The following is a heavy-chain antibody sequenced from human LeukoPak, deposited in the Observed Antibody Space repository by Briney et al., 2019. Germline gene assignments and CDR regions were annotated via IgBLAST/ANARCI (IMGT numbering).Heavy chain of an antibody. Sequence: SETLSLTCTVSGGSISSYYWSWIRQPPGKGLEWIGYIYYSGSTNYNPSLKSRVTISVDTSKNQFSLKLSSVTAADTAVYYCARGPPYGSRSDYFDYWGQGTLVTVSS. J-gene: IGHJ4*02. CDR2: IYYSGST. V-gene: IGHV4-59*01. CDR3: ARGPPYGSRSDYFDY. D-gene: IGHD3-10*01. CDR1: GGSISSYY.